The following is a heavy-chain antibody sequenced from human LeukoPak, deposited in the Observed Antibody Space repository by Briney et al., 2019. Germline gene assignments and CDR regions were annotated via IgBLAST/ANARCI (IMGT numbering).Heavy chain of an antibody. Sequence: GLEWVSSISGRGGTSYYADSVEGRFTISRDNSKNTLYLQMNSLRAEDTAVYYCAKGGWFDDWGQGTLVTVSS. CDR2: ISGRGGTS. J-gene: IGHJ4*02. CDR3: AKGGWFDD. V-gene: IGHV3-23*01. D-gene: IGHD6-19*01.